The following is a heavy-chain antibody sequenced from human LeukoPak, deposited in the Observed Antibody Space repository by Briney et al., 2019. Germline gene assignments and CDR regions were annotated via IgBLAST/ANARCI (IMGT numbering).Heavy chain of an antibody. V-gene: IGHV4-39*07. D-gene: IGHD6-19*01. CDR2: IDSGGNT. Sequence: SPSETLSLTCTVSGGSISTSGYYWGWIRQPPGKGLEYFASIDSGGNTYYNPSLQSRVTISADTSKNQFSLKLSSVTAADTAVYYCARDEGYGGQWLGQAGRYFQHWGQGTLVTVSS. CDR1: GGSISTSGYY. J-gene: IGHJ1*01. CDR3: ARDEGYGGQWLGQAGRYFQH.